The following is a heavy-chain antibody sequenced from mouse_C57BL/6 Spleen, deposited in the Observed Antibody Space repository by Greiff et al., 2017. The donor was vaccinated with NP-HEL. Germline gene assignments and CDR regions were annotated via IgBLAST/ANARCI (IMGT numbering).Heavy chain of an antibody. CDR1: GYAFSSYW. Sequence: QVQLKQSGAELVKPGASVKISCKASGYAFSSYWMNWVKQRPGKGLEWIGQIYPGDGDTNYNGKFKGKATLTADKSSSTAYMQLSSLTSEDSAVYCCARSGSSGPGDYWGQGTTLTVSS. CDR3: ARSGSSGPGDY. CDR2: IYPGDGDT. D-gene: IGHD3-2*02. V-gene: IGHV1-80*01. J-gene: IGHJ2*01.